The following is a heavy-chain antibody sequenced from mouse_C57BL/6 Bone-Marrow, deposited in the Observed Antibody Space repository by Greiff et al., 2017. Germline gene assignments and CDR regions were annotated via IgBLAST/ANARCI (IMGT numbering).Heavy chain of an antibody. J-gene: IGHJ2*01. CDR2: INPYNGGT. V-gene: IGHV1-19*01. CDR1: GYTFTDYY. CDR3: ARKDYDGDGPYYFDY. Sequence: VQLQQSGPVLVKPGASVKMSCKASGYTFTDYYMNWVKQSHGKSLEWIGVINPYNGGTSYNQKFKGKATLTVDKSSSTAYMELNSLTSEDSAVYYCARKDYDGDGPYYFDYWGQGTTLTVSS. D-gene: IGHD2-4*01.